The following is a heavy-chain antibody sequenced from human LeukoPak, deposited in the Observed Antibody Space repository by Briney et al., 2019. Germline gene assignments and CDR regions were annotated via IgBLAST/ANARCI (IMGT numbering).Heavy chain of an antibody. Sequence: ASVTVSCKASGYTFTSYGISWVRQAPGQGLEWMGWISAYNGNTNYAQKLQCRVTMTTDTSTSTAYMELRSLRSDDTAVYYCARDKDCSGGSCYSRYFDYWGQGTLVTVSS. D-gene: IGHD2-15*01. CDR1: GYTFTSYG. CDR3: ARDKDCSGGSCYSRYFDY. J-gene: IGHJ4*02. CDR2: ISAYNGNT. V-gene: IGHV1-18*01.